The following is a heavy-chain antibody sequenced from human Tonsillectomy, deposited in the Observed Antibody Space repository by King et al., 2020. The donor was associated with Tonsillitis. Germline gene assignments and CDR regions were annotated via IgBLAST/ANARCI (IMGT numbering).Heavy chain of an antibody. CDR2: INHSGST. D-gene: IGHD1-14*01. V-gene: IGHV4-34*01. J-gene: IGHJ5*02. CDR3: ARGEAELVS. Sequence: VQLQQWGAGLLKPSETLSLTCAVYGGSFSGYYWSWIRQPPGKGLEWIGEINHSGSTNYNPSLKSRVTVSVDTSKNQFSLKLSSVTAADTAVYYCARGEAELVSWGQGTLVTVSS. CDR1: GGSFSGYY.